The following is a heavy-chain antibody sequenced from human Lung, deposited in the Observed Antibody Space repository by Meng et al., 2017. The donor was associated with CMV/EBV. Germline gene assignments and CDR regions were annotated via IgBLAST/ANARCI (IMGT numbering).Heavy chain of an antibody. CDR3: ARSPEFYQLLPGPYYYYGMDV. V-gene: IGHV1-69*05. D-gene: IGHD2-2*01. Sequence: SXXVSXKASGGTFSSYAISWVRQAPGQGLEWMGGIIPIFGTANYAQKFQGRVMITTDESTSTAYMELSSLRSEDTAVYYCARSPEFYQLLPGPYYYYGMDVWGQGXTVTVSS. CDR2: IIPIFGTA. J-gene: IGHJ6*02. CDR1: GGTFSSYA.